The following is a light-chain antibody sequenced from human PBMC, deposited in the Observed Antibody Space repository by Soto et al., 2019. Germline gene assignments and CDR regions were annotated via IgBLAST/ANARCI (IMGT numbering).Light chain of an antibody. J-gene: IGLJ3*02. V-gene: IGLV4-69*01. Sequence: QLVLTQSPSASASLGASVKLTCTLSSGHSNYAIAWHQQQPEKGPRYFMNLNSDGSQPKGDGIPDRFSGSSSGAERYLTISSLQSEDEADYYCQTWATGIRVFGGGTKLTVL. CDR3: QTWATGIRV. CDR2: LNSDGSQ. CDR1: SGHSNYA.